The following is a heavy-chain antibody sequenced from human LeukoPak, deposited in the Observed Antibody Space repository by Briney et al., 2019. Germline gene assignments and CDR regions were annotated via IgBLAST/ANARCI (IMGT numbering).Heavy chain of an antibody. CDR3: ARGGGSAAWFDP. Sequence: GGSLRLSCAASGFTFSSYAMHWVRQAPGKGLGWVAVISYDGSNKYYADSVKGRFTISRDNSKNTLYLQMNSLRAEDTAVYYCARGGGSAAWFDPWGQGTLVTVSS. V-gene: IGHV3-30-3*01. CDR1: GFTFSSYA. CDR2: ISYDGSNK. J-gene: IGHJ5*02. D-gene: IGHD1-26*01.